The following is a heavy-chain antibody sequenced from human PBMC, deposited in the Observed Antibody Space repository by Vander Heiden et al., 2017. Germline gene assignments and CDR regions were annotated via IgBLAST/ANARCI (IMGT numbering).Heavy chain of an antibody. V-gene: IGHV3-53*01. CDR3: ARGGGLAAGY. CDR2: SYSGGST. J-gene: IGHJ4*02. CDR1: GVTVSNNY. D-gene: IGHD6-13*01. Sequence: EVQLVEAGGGLIQPGGSLRLSCAAYGVTVSNNYMRWVRQAPGKGLEWVSLSYSGGSTYYADSVKGRFTISRDNSKNTVYLQMNSLRADDTAVYYCARGGGLAAGYWGQGTRVTVSS.